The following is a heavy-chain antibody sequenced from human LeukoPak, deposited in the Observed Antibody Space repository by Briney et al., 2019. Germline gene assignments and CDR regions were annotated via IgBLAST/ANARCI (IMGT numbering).Heavy chain of an antibody. D-gene: IGHD3-16*02. CDR1: GFTFSSYA. CDR2: ISGSGGST. Sequence: GGSLRLSCAASGFTFSSYAMSCVRQAPGKGLEWVSAISGSGGSTYYADSVKGRFTISRDNSKNTLYLQMNSLRAEDTAVYYCAKDSWSGVIVPHWYYYYGMDVWGKGTTVTVSS. V-gene: IGHV3-23*01. CDR3: AKDSWSGVIVPHWYYYYGMDV. J-gene: IGHJ6*04.